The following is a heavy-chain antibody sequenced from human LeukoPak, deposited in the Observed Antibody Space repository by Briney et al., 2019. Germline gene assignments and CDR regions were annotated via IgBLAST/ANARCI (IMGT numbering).Heavy chain of an antibody. CDR2: IRYDGSNK. CDR3: ARLPWQPRGIFDI. J-gene: IGHJ3*02. D-gene: IGHD1-14*01. V-gene: IGHV3-30*02. CDR1: GFTFSSYG. Sequence: GGSLRLSCAASGFTFSSYGMHWVRQAPGKGLEWVAFIRYDGSNKYYADSVKGRFTISRDNSKNTLYLQMNSLRAEDTAVYYCARLPWQPRGIFDIWGQGTMVTVSS.